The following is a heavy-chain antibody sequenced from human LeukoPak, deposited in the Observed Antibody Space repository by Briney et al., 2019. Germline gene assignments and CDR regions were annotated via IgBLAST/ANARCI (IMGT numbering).Heavy chain of an antibody. D-gene: IGHD3-10*02. V-gene: IGHV3-23*01. Sequence: GGSLRLSCSTSGFTFGSYGMSWVRQAPGKGLEWVSEITTSGVPSFYTDSVKGRFTISRDNSKDTVYLQMYNLRAEDTAVYYCAKNCRAHTVNVRGVIDYWGKEALVTASS. J-gene: IGHJ4*02. CDR3: AKNCRAHTVNVRGVIDY. CDR1: GFTFGSYG. CDR2: ITTSGVPS.